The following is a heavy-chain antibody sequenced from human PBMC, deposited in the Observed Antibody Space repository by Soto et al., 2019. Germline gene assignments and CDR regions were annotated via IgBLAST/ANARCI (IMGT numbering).Heavy chain of an antibody. D-gene: IGHD6-6*01. J-gene: IGHJ3*02. CDR3: AYRPQSTFDI. CDR2: IYWDDGK. Sequence: QITLKESGPTLVNPTQTLTLTCTFSGFSLSTSGVNVGWIRQPPGKALEWLALIYWDDGKRYSPYLESRLTIAKDTSKNQVVLTMTNMDPVDTATYYCAYRPQSTFDIWGQGTMVTVYS. CDR1: GFSLSTSGVN. V-gene: IGHV2-5*02.